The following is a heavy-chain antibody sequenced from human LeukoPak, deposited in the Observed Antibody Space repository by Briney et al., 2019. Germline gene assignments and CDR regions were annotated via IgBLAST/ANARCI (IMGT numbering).Heavy chain of an antibody. CDR1: GYTFSGYY. CDR3: ARERKITSFGVAWDY. Sequence: ASVTVSCKASGYTFSGYYMHWVRQAPGQGLEWMGRINPNGGGTNCAQRLQGRVTMTSDTSISTAYMELSSLRSDDTAVYYCARERKITSFGVAWDYWGQGTLVTVSS. J-gene: IGHJ4*02. D-gene: IGHD3-3*01. V-gene: IGHV1-2*06. CDR2: INPNGGGT.